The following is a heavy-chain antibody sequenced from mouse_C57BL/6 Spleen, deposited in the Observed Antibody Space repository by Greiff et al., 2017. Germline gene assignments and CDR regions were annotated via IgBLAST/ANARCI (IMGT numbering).Heavy chain of an antibody. CDR2: INYDGSST. CDR1: GFTFSDYY. V-gene: IGHV5-16*01. Sequence: EVKLMESEGGLVQPGSSMKLSCTASGFTFSDYYMAWVRQVPEKGLEWVANINYDGSSTYYLDSLKSRFIISRDNAKNILYLQMSSLKSEDTATYYCARGLREFAYWGQGTLVTVSA. J-gene: IGHJ3*01. D-gene: IGHD2-12*01. CDR3: ARGLREFAY.